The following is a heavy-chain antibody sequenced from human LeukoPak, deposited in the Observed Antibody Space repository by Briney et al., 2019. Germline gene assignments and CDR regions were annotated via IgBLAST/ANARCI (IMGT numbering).Heavy chain of an antibody. CDR2: IGTAGDT. V-gene: IGHV3-13*01. Sequence: GGSLRLSCAASGFTFSSYDMHWVRQATGKGLEWVSAIGTAGDTYYPGSVKGRFTISRENAKNSLYPQMNSLRAGDTAVYYCARGTHSSGWYADYYYGMDVWGQGTTVTVSS. D-gene: IGHD6-19*01. CDR3: ARGTHSSGWYADYYYGMDV. J-gene: IGHJ6*02. CDR1: GFTFSSYD.